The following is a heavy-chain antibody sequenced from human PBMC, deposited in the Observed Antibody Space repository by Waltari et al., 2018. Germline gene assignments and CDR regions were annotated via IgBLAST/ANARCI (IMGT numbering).Heavy chain of an antibody. D-gene: IGHD2-8*02. V-gene: IGHV3-30*02. CDR3: ASDPSRLSTPGGYFDN. J-gene: IGHJ4*02. Sequence: VQLVESGGGVVQPGGSLRLSCAASGFSFSSYGMHWVRQAPGKGLEWVAFIRYDGSNKDYADAVKGRFTISRDNSKNTVYLQMNILRLQDTAVYYCASDPSRLSTPGGYFDNWGQGTLVTVSS. CDR1: GFSFSSYG. CDR2: IRYDGSNK.